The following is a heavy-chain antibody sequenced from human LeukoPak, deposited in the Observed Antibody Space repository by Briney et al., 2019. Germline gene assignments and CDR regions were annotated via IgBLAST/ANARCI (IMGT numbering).Heavy chain of an antibody. D-gene: IGHD3-9*01. CDR2: IYYSGST. V-gene: IGHV4-59*01. Sequence: SETLSLTCTVSGGSLSSYYWSWIRQPPGKGLEWIGYIYYSGSTNYNPSLKSRVTISVDTSKNQFSLKLSSVTAADTAVYYCARVQESQIDYYFDYWGQGTLVTVSS. CDR3: ARVQESQIDYYFDY. CDR1: GGSLSSYY. J-gene: IGHJ4*02.